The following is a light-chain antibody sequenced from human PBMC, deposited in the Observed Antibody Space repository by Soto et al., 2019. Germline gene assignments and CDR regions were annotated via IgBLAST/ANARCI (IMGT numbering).Light chain of an antibody. CDR1: QSVGSY. Sequence: EIVLTQSPATLSLSPGERATLSCRASQSVGSYLAWHQQKPGQAPRLLIYDALNRATGIPARFSGSGSGTDFTLTISSLEPEGFAVYYCQQRSNWLTFGGGTKGEIK. CDR2: DAL. V-gene: IGKV3-11*01. J-gene: IGKJ4*01. CDR3: QQRSNWLT.